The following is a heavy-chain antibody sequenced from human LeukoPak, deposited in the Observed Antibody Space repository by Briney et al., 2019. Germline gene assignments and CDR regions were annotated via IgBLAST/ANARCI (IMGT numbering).Heavy chain of an antibody. Sequence: GGSLRLSCAASGFTFSSYAMGWVRQAPGKGLEWVSAITASGGNTYCADSVKGRFTISRDNSKNTLYLQVNSLRAEDTAVYYCTKGNGYSYGRYYFDYWGQGTLVTVSS. CDR2: ITASGGNT. CDR1: GFTFSSYA. V-gene: IGHV3-23*01. CDR3: TKGNGYSYGRYYFDY. J-gene: IGHJ4*02. D-gene: IGHD5-18*01.